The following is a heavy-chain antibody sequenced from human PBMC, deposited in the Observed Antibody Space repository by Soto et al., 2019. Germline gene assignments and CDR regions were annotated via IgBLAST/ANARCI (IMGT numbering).Heavy chain of an antibody. D-gene: IGHD2-15*01. Sequence: ASVKVSCKASGGTFSSYAISWVRQAPGQGLEWMGGIIPIFGTANYAQKFQGRVTITADKSTSTAYMELSSLRSEDTAVYYCARALPISGWYYYYYYGMDVWGQGTTVTVSS. CDR1: GGTFSSYA. V-gene: IGHV1-69*06. CDR2: IIPIFGTA. CDR3: ARALPISGWYYYYYYGMDV. J-gene: IGHJ6*02.